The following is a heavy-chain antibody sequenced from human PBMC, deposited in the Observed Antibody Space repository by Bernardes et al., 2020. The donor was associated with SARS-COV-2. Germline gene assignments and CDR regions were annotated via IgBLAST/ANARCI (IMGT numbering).Heavy chain of an antibody. J-gene: IGHJ4*02. CDR3: ARHLPRGPDTDYNFEYYFDY. D-gene: IGHD3-10*01. V-gene: IGHV4-59*08. CDR2: LYYSGDT. CDR1: DGSIRGSF. Sequence: SVTLTLTCSVSDGSIRGSFWSWIRQPPGPGLAWIGYLYYSGDTHYSPSFKSRVTILVDTSSNHFSLKLSSVTAADTAMYFCARHLPRGPDTDYNFEYYFDYWGKGTLVNVSS.